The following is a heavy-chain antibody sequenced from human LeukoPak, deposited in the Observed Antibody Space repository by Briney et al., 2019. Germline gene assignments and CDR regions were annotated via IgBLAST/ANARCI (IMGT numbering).Heavy chain of an antibody. Sequence: SGGSLRLSCAASGFTFSSYSMNWVRQAPGKGLEWVSSISSSSSYIYYADSVEGRFTISRDNAKNSLYLQMNSLRAEDTAVYYCARGPFMIVAGSFDYWGQGTLVTVSS. CDR2: ISSSSSYI. J-gene: IGHJ4*02. D-gene: IGHD3-22*01. V-gene: IGHV3-21*01. CDR1: GFTFSSYS. CDR3: ARGPFMIVAGSFDY.